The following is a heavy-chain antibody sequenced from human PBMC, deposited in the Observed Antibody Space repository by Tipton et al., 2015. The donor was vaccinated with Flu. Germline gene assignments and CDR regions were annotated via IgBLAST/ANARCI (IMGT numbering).Heavy chain of an antibody. CDR1: GGSISSGSYY. CDR3: ARGSSFKSCSIAARSVYFDY. CDR2: IYTSGST. V-gene: IGHV4-61*02. Sequence: TLSLTCTVSGGSISSGSYYWSWIRQPAGKGLEWIGRIYTSGSTNYNPSLKSRVTISVDTSKNQFSLKLSSVTAADTAVYYCARGSSFKSCSIAARSVYFDYWGQGTLVTVSS. J-gene: IGHJ4*02. D-gene: IGHD6-6*01.